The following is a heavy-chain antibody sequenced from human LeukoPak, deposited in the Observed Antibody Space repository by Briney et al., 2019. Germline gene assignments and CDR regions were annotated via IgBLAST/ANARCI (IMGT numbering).Heavy chain of an antibody. D-gene: IGHD2-2*01. CDR1: GGSISSSSYY. V-gene: IGHV4-39*07. CDR3: ARGQLSGYLDY. Sequence: PSETLSLTCTVSGGSISSSSYYWGWIRQPPGKGLEWIGSIYYSGSTYYNPSLKSRVTISVDTSKNQFSLKLSSVTAADTAVYYCARGQLSGYLDYWGQGTLVTVSS. J-gene: IGHJ4*02. CDR2: IYYSGST.